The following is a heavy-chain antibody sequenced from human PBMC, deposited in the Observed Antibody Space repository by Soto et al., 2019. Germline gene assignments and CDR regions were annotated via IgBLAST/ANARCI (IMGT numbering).Heavy chain of an antibody. Sequence: QVQLVESGGGVVHPGRSLRLACAASGFTFSSYGMHWVRQAPGKGLEWVAVIWYDGSNKYYADSVKGPFTISRDNSKNTLYLHMNSLRAEDTAVYYCARDGYCSGGSCYSVPVFDYWGQGTLVTVSS. V-gene: IGHV3-33*01. J-gene: IGHJ4*02. D-gene: IGHD2-15*01. CDR3: ARDGYCSGGSCYSVPVFDY. CDR2: IWYDGSNK. CDR1: GFTFSSYG.